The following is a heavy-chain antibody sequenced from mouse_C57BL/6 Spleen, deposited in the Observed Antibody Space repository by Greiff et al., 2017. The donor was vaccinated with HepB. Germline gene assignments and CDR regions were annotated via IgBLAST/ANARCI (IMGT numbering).Heavy chain of an antibody. Sequence: VKLMESGPGLVAPSQSLSITCTVSGFSLTIYGVHWVRQPPGKGLEWLVVIWSDGSTTYNSALKSRLSISKDNSKSQVFLKMNSLQTDDTAMYYCARHGANYYGSSGYAMDYWGQGTSVTVSS. CDR2: IWSDGST. J-gene: IGHJ4*01. V-gene: IGHV2-6-1*01. CDR1: GFSLTIYG. CDR3: ARHGANYYGSSGYAMDY. D-gene: IGHD1-1*01.